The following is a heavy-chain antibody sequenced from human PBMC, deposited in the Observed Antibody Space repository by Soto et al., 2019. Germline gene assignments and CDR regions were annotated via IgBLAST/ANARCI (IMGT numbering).Heavy chain of an antibody. CDR2: INAGNGDT. D-gene: IGHD3-3*01. V-gene: IGHV1-3*01. J-gene: IGHJ4*02. Sequence: QVHLVQSGAEVKKPGASVKVSCKASGYAFTNYAMHWVRQAPGQRLEWMGRINAGNGDTEYSQEFEGRVSITRDTSASTAYMELSSLRSEDTAVYYCATGLITIFYDYWGQGTLVTVSA. CDR3: ATGLITIFYDY. CDR1: GYAFTNYA.